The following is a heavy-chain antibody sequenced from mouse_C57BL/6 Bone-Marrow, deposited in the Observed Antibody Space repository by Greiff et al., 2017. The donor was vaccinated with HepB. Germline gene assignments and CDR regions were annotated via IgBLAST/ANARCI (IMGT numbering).Heavy chain of an antibody. CDR2: IYPRDGST. J-gene: IGHJ3*01. D-gene: IGHD2-3*01. CDR3: ARDDGYYEAWFAD. Sequence: VQLQQSDAELVKPGASVKISCKVSGYTFTDHTIHWMKQRPEQGLEWIGYIYPRDGSTKYNEKFKGKATLTADKSSSTAYMQLNRLTSEDSAVYFCARDDGYYEAWFADWGQGTLVTVSA. CDR1: GYTFTDHT. V-gene: IGHV1-78*01.